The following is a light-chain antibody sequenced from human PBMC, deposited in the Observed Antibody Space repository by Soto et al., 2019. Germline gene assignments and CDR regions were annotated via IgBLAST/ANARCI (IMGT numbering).Light chain of an antibody. CDR3: QKGGA. J-gene: IGKJ5*01. CDR1: QSVSNH. V-gene: IGKV3-11*01. Sequence: EIVLTQSPATLSLSPGERATLSRRASQSVSNHLGRYQQKPGQPPRLLIYDASNRATAIPARCSGSGSGTDFTLTTRSQEAEDFAVYYCQKGGAFGQGTRLEIK. CDR2: DAS.